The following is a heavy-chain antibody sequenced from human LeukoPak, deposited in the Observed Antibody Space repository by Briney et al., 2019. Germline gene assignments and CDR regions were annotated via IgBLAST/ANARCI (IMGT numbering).Heavy chain of an antibody. CDR2: ISYDGSNK. CDR1: GFTFSSYA. CDR3: ARGIVVVAAKGELLDY. V-gene: IGHV3-30-3*01. Sequence: SGGSLRLSRAASGFTFSSYAMHWVRQAPGKGLEWVAVISYDGSNKYYADSVKGRFTISRDNSKNTLYLQMNSLRAEDTAVYYCARGIVVVAAKGELLDYWGQGTLVTVSS. D-gene: IGHD2-15*01. J-gene: IGHJ4*02.